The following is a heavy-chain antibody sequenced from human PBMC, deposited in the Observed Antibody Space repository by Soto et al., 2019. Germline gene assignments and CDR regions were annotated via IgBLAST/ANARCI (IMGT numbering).Heavy chain of an antibody. CDR2: ISAYNGNT. D-gene: IGHD3-22*01. CDR1: GYTFTSYG. Sequence: QVQLVQSGAEVKKPGASVKVSCKASGYTFTSYGISWVRQAPGQGLEWMGWISAYNGNTNYAQKLQGRVTMTTDTSTSTDYMELRSLRSDDTAVYYCARERPYYYDSSGYYPNAFDIWGQGTMVTVSS. CDR3: ARERPYYYDSSGYYPNAFDI. V-gene: IGHV1-18*01. J-gene: IGHJ3*02.